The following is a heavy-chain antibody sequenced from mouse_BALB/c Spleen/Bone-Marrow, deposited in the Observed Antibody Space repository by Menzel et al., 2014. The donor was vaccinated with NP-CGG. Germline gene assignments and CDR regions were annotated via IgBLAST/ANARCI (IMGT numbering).Heavy chain of an antibody. CDR1: GYSFTDYN. J-gene: IGHJ3*01. CDR2: IDPYIDGT. D-gene: IGHD2-4*01. V-gene: IGHV1S135*01. CDR3: VRPLYYDYGFAY. Sequence: VHVKQSGPELVKPGASVKVSCKASGYSFTDYNMYWVKQSHGKSLEWIGYIDPYIDGTSYNQKFRGKATLTVDKSSSTAFMHLNSLTSEDSAVYYCVRPLYYDYGFAYWGQGTLVTVST.